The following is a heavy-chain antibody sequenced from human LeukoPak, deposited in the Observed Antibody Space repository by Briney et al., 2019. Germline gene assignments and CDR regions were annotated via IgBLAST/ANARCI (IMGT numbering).Heavy chain of an antibody. CDR2: MNPNSGNP. CDR1: GYTFNSYD. CDR3: AREHEEVVPAAYNHRYYYYMDV. D-gene: IGHD2-2*01. J-gene: IGHJ6*03. Sequence: ASVKVSCKASGYTFNSYDIIWVRQATGQGLEWMGCMNPNSGNPGYAQKPQGRVTITSNTSISTAYMALSSLRSEDTAVYYCAREHEEVVPAAYNHRYYYYMDVWGKGTTVTVSS. V-gene: IGHV1-8*01.